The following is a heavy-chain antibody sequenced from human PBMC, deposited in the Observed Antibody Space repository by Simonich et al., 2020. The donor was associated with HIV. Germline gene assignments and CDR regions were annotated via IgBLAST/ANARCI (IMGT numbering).Heavy chain of an antibody. Sequence: EVQLVQSGAEVKKPGESLKISCKGSGYSFTSYWIGWVRQMPGKGLEWVGFIYPGDSDTRYSPSVQGQVTISADKSISTAYLQWSSLKASDTAMYYCARTYYYDSSGYYPYFDYWGQGTLVTVSS. CDR2: IYPGDSDT. J-gene: IGHJ4*02. CDR3: ARTYYYDSSGYYPYFDY. D-gene: IGHD3-22*01. CDR1: GYSFTSYW. V-gene: IGHV5-51*01.